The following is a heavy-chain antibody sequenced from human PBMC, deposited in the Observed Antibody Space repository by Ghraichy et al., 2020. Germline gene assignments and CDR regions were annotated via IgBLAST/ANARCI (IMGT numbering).Heavy chain of an antibody. CDR3: ARDWTAFGI. D-gene: IGHD3/OR15-3a*01. CDR2: IKQDGSEK. CDR1: GFTFTSYW. J-gene: IGHJ3*02. V-gene: IGHV3-7*01. Sequence: GGSLRLSCAASGFTFTSYWMSWVRQAPGKGLEWVANIKQDGSEKYYVDSVKGRSTISRDNARNSVYLQMNSLRAEDTAIYYCARDWTAFGIWGQGTMVTVSS.